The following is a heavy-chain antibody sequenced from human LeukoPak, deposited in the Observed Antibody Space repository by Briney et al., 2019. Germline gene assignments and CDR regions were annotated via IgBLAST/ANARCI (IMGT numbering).Heavy chain of an antibody. J-gene: IGHJ4*02. CDR2: IYYSGST. CDR1: GGSIRSYY. Sequence: SETLSLTCTVSGGSIRSYYWSGIRQPPGKGLEWIGYIYYSGSTNYNPSLKSRVTISVDTSKNQFSLKLSSVTAADTAVYYCARGGGSTDYYDSSGYFWGQGTLVTVSS. V-gene: IGHV4-59*01. CDR3: ARGGGSTDYYDSSGYF. D-gene: IGHD3-22*01.